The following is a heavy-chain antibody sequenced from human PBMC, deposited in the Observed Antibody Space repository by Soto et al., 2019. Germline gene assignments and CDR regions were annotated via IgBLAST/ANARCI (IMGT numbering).Heavy chain of an antibody. V-gene: IGHV4-31*03. CDR1: GDSISSGGYY. CDR2: IYYSGST. Sequence: QVQLQESGPGLVKPSQTLSLTCTVSGDSISSGGYYWSWIRQLPGKGLEWIGYIYYSGSTYYNPSLKSRVTISVDTSKNQFSLKLSSVTAADTAVYYCARDRAGEIHYDFSWGQGTLVTVSS. CDR3: ARDRAGEIHYDFS. J-gene: IGHJ5*02. D-gene: IGHD3-3*01.